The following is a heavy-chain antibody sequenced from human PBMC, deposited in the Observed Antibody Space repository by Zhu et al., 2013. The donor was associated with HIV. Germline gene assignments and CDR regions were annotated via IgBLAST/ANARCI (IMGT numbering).Heavy chain of an antibody. V-gene: IGHV1-2*02. J-gene: IGHJ4*02. Sequence: QVQLVQSGADVKKPGASVKVSCKASGYTFTDYYIHWVRQAPGQGLEWVGWINPDSGVTNYAQMFQGRVTMTRDTSIRTAYLELSRLRSDDTAVYFCARDHQSSVFRGVKFDQWGQGTLVAVSS. CDR3: ARDHQSSVFRGVKFDQ. CDR2: INPDSGVT. D-gene: IGHD3-10*01. CDR1: GYTFTDYY.